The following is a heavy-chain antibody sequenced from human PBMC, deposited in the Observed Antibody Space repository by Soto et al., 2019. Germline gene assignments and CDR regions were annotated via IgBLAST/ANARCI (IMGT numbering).Heavy chain of an antibody. D-gene: IGHD3-10*01. CDR2: IYPGDSDT. V-gene: IGHV5-51*01. Sequence: FQKISCSGVGYRFTGLCIRRMSQKTGKRLEWMGIIYPGDSDTRYSPYFQGQVTISADKSISTAYVEWSSLKASDTAMYYFSRSQSDVTMVRGFLDLDSWGQGTLVTVS. CDR1: GYRFTGLC. J-gene: IGHJ4*02. CDR3: SRSQSDVTMVRGFLDLDS.